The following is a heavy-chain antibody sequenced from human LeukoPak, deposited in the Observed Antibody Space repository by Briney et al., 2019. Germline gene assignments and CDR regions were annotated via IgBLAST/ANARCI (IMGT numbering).Heavy chain of an antibody. J-gene: IGHJ4*02. CDR1: GGTFSSYA. CDR3: ARGAGYYDSSGYVFDY. Sequence: SVKVSCKASGGTFSSYATSWVRQAPGQGLEWMGRIIPILGIANYAQKFQGRVTITADKSTSTAYMELSSLRSEDTAVYYCARGAGYYDSSGYVFDYWGQGTLVTVSS. V-gene: IGHV1-69*04. D-gene: IGHD3-22*01. CDR2: IIPILGIA.